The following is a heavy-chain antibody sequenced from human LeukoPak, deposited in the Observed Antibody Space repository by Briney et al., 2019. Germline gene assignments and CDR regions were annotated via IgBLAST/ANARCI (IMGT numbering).Heavy chain of an antibody. CDR2: IYYSGST. V-gene: IGHV4-59*01. CDR1: GGSFSGYY. J-gene: IGHJ3*01. Sequence: SETLSLTCAVYGGSFSGYYWSWIRQPPGKGLEWIGYIYYSGSTNYNPSLKSRVTISVDTSKNQFSLKLSSVTAADTAVYYRARWGPDYDTLTPPPWGQGTMVTVSS. CDR3: ARWGPDYDTLTPPP. D-gene: IGHD3-9*01.